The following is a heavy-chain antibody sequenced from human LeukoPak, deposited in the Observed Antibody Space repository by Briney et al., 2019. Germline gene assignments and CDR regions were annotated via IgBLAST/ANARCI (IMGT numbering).Heavy chain of an antibody. Sequence: GASVKVPCKASGGTFSSYAISWVRQAPGQGLEWMGGIIPIFGTANYAQKFQGRVTITADESTSTAYMELSSLRSEDTAVYYCARDLVERYSGYDDALEIWAKGQWSPSLQ. CDR3: ARDLVERYSGYDDALEI. J-gene: IGHJ3*02. CDR1: GGTFSSYA. CDR2: IIPIFGTA. V-gene: IGHV1-69*13. D-gene: IGHD5-12*01.